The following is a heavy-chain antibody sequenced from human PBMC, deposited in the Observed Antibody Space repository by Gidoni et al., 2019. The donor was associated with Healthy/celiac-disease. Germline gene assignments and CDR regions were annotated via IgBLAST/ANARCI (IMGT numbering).Heavy chain of an antibody. V-gene: IGHV3-23*01. J-gene: IGHJ3*02. Sequence: VQLLESGGGLVQPGGSLRLSCAASGFTFSSYAMSWVRQAPGKGLEWFSAISGSGGSTYYADSVKGRFTISRDNSKNTLYLQMNSLRAEDTAVYYCAKANWGGSAFDIWGQGTMVTVSS. CDR1: GFTFSSYA. CDR2: ISGSGGST. D-gene: IGHD7-27*01. CDR3: AKANWGGSAFDI.